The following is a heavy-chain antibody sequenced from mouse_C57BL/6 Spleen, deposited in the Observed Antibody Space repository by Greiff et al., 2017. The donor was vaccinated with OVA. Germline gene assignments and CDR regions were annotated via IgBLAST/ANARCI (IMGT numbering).Heavy chain of an antibody. V-gene: IGHV1-69*01. CDR1: GYTFTSYW. Sequence: QVQLQQPGAELVMPGASVKLSCKASGYTFTSYWMHWVKQRPGHGLEWIGEIDPSDSYTNYNQKFKGKSTLTVDKSSSTAYMQLSSLTSEDSAVYYCARGVTTAPFAYWGQGTLVTVSA. CDR2: IDPSDSYT. D-gene: IGHD1-2*01. CDR3: ARGVTTAPFAY. J-gene: IGHJ3*01.